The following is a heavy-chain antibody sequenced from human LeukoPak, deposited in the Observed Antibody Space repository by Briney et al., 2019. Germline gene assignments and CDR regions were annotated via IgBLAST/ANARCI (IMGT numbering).Heavy chain of an antibody. D-gene: IGHD7-27*01. CDR2: ITGSSTWT. V-gene: IGHV3-23*01. Sequence: GGSLRLSCEASGFTFGTYGMTWVRQAPGKGLEWVSGITGSSTWTYYADSVRGRFTISRDNSKNTLHLQMNNLTADDTAIYYCARELVSLGTGYFDLWGRGTLVTVSS. CDR3: ARELVSLGTGYFDL. CDR1: GFTFGTYG. J-gene: IGHJ2*01.